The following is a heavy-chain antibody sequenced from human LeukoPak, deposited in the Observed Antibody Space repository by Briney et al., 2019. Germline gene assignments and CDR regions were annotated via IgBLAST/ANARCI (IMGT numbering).Heavy chain of an antibody. CDR1: GGSISSSSYY. CDR3: ARSGGYSGYDVDY. J-gene: IGHJ4*02. CDR2: ISYSGST. V-gene: IGHV4-61*05. Sequence: SETLSLTCTVSGGSISSSSYYWGWIRQPPGKGLEWIGYISYSGSTNYNPSLKSRVTTSIDKSKNQFSLKLSSVTAADTAVYYCARSGGYSGYDVDYWGQGTLVTVSS. D-gene: IGHD5-12*01.